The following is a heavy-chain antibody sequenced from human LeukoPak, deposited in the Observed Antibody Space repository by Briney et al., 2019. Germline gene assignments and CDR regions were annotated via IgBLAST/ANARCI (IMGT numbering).Heavy chain of an antibody. D-gene: IGHD3-22*01. J-gene: IGHJ5*02. CDR1: GGSISSYY. CDR2: IYTSGST. V-gene: IGHV4-4*07. Sequence: SETLSLTCTVSGGSISSYYWSWIRQPAGKGLEWIGRIYTSGSTNYNPSLKSRVTMSVDTSKNQFSLKLGSVTAADTAVYYCARGEYYYDSSGYYSVFLFDPWGQGTLVTVSS. CDR3: ARGEYYYDSSGYYSVFLFDP.